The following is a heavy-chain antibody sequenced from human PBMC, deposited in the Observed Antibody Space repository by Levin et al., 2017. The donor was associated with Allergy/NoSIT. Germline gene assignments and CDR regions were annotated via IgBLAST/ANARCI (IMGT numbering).Heavy chain of an antibody. CDR3: ARAVVPAAYPSWYFDL. CDR2: IIPIFGTA. CDR1: GGTFSSYA. J-gene: IGHJ2*01. Sequence: SVKVSCKASGGTFSSYAISWVRQAPGQGLEWMGGIIPIFGTANYAQKFQGRVTITADKSTSTAYMELSSLRSEDTAVYYCARAVVPAAYPSWYFDLWGRGTLVTVSS. D-gene: IGHD2-2*01. V-gene: IGHV1-69*06.